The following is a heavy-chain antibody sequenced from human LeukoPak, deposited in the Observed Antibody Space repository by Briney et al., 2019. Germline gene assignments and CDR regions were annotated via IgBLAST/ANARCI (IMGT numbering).Heavy chain of an antibody. Sequence: SQTLSLTCAVSGGSISSGGYSWSWIRQPPGKGLEWIGYIYHSGSTYYNPSLKSRVTISVDRSKNQFSLKLSSVTAADTAVYYCARLLRFLEWLDFDYWGQGTLVTVSS. J-gene: IGHJ4*02. CDR3: ARLLRFLEWLDFDY. V-gene: IGHV4-30-2*01. CDR2: IYHSGST. CDR1: GGSISSGGYS. D-gene: IGHD3-3*01.